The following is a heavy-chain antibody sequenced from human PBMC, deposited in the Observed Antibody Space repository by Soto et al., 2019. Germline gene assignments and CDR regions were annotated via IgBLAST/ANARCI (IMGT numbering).Heavy chain of an antibody. CDR2: IIPIFGTA. V-gene: IGHV1-69*13. CDR3: ARGPRVRSHFYS. J-gene: IGHJ4*02. Sequence: SVKVSRKASGGAFRSYAISWVRQAPGQGLEWMGGIIPIFGTANYAQKFQGRVTITADESTSTAYMELSSLRSEDTAVYYCARGPRVRSHFYSWGQGTLLTVSA. CDR1: GGAFRSYA.